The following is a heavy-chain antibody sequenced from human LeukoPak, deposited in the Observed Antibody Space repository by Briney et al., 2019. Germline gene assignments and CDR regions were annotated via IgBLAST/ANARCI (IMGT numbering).Heavy chain of an antibody. V-gene: IGHV3-48*03. D-gene: IGHD3-9*01. J-gene: IGHJ4*02. CDR2: ISSSGSTI. CDR1: GFTFSSYE. CDR3: AKEGDYDILTGYPRVIDY. Sequence: GGSLRLSCAASGFTFSSYEMNWVRQAPGKGLEWVSYISSSGSTIYYADSVKGRFTISRDNAKNSLYLQMNSLRAEDTAVYYCAKEGDYDILTGYPRVIDYWGQGTPVTVSS.